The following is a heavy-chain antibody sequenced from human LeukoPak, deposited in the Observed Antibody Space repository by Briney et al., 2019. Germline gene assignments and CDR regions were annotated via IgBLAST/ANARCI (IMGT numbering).Heavy chain of an antibody. CDR1: GYTFINYY. D-gene: IGHD3-22*01. V-gene: IGHV1-46*01. Sequence: ASVKVSCKASGYTFINYYIHWVRQAPGQGLEWMGIINPSGGSTTYAQKFQGRVTMSRDMSTSTVYMELSSLRSEDTAVYYCAKSFFDSSGYYYDRHFFDYWGQGTLVTVSS. CDR3: AKSFFDSSGYYYDRHFFDY. J-gene: IGHJ4*02. CDR2: INPSGGST.